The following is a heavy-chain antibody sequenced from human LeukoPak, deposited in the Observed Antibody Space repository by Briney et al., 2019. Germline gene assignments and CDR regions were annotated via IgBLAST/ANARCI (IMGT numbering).Heavy chain of an antibody. Sequence: PGGSLRLSCAASGFTFSIYSMSWVRQAPGKGLEWVSSISSSSSYIYYADSVKGRFTISRDNAKNSLYLQMNSLRAEDTAVYYCARVMREGYYFDYWGQGTLVTVSS. CDR2: ISSSSSYI. D-gene: IGHD1-26*01. J-gene: IGHJ4*02. CDR3: ARVMREGYYFDY. V-gene: IGHV3-21*01. CDR1: GFTFSIYS.